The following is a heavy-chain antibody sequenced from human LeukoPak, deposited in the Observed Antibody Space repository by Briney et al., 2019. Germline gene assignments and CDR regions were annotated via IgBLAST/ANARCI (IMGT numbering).Heavy chain of an antibody. CDR2: ISSSGTTI. D-gene: IGHD3-10*01. J-gene: IGHJ4*02. V-gene: IGHV3-48*03. CDR3: ARGSGKSDY. CDR1: GFTFTSYE. Sequence: GGSLRLSCAASGFTFTSYEMNWVRQAPGKGLEWVSYISSSGTTIYYADSVKGRFTSSRDNAKNSLYLHMNSLRAEDTAVYYCARGSGKSDYWGQGTLVTVSS.